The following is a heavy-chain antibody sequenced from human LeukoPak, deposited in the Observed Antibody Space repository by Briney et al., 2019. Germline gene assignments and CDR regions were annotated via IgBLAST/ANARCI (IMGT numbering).Heavy chain of an antibody. CDR3: AKEGTLELFDH. Sequence: PGGSLRLSCVASGFTFANYGIHWVRQAPGKGLEWVTFIGYDGKKKFYADSVKGRITISRDNSKNTVYLEMSSLRPDDTAFYYCAKEGTLELFDHWGQGTLLTVSS. CDR1: GFTFANYG. CDR2: IGYDGKKK. J-gene: IGHJ4*02. V-gene: IGHV3-30*02. D-gene: IGHD1-26*01.